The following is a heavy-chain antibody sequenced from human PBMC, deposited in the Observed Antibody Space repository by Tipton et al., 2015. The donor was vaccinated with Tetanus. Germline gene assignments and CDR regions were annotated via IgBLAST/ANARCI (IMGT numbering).Heavy chain of an antibody. Sequence: TLSLTCSVSGDSIYSGDYYWSWIRQPPGKGLEWIGYIYYSGSTYYNPSLKSRVTISIDTSKNQFSLRLSSVTAADTAVYYCSSSPGNQYLAFFDYWGRGTLVTVSS. CDR1: GDSIYSGDYY. CDR3: SSSPGNQYLAFFDY. D-gene: IGHD2/OR15-2a*01. J-gene: IGHJ4*02. CDR2: IYYSGST. V-gene: IGHV4-30-4*01.